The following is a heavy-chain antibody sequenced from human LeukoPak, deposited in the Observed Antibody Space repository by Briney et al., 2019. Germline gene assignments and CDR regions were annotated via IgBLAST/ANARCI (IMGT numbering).Heavy chain of an antibody. V-gene: IGHV1-2*02. CDR1: GYTFTGYY. J-gene: IGHJ3*02. Sequence: PGASVKVSCKASGYTFTGYYMHWVRQAPGQGLEWMGWINPNSGGTNYAQKFQGRVTMTRDTSISTAYMELSRLRSDDTAVYYCARDLGGGSEACDIWGQGTMVTVSS. D-gene: IGHD2-15*01. CDR3: ARDLGGGSEACDI. CDR2: INPNSGGT.